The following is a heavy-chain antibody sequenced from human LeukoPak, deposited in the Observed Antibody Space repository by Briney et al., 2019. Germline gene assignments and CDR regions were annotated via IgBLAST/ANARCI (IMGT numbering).Heavy chain of an antibody. J-gene: IGHJ3*02. V-gene: IGHV3-21*01. CDR2: ISSSSSYI. Sequence: GGSLRLSCAASGFTFSSYSMNWVRQAPGKGLEWVSSISSSSSYIYYADSVRGRFTISRDNAKNSLYLQMNSLRAEDTAVYYCARGSSVRLLGAFDIWGQGTMVTVSS. D-gene: IGHD3-10*01. CDR1: GFTFSSYS. CDR3: ARGSSVRLLGAFDI.